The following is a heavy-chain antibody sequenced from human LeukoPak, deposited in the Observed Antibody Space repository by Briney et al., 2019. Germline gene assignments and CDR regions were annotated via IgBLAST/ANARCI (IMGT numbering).Heavy chain of an antibody. D-gene: IGHD4-17*01. CDR2: ISGDSSGM. Sequence: GGSLRLSCAVSGFTFSIYSMNWVRQTAGRGLEWVSSISGDSSGMYYRDSVKGRFTISRDNAKNLLYLQMNSLRAEDTAVYYCVRGTSDTVTDDLDYWGPGTVVTASS. CDR3: VRGTSDTVTDDLDY. CDR1: GFTFSIYS. V-gene: IGHV3-21*01. J-gene: IGHJ4*02.